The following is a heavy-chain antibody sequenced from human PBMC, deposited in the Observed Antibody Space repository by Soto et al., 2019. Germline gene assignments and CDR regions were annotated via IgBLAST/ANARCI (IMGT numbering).Heavy chain of an antibody. J-gene: IGHJ5*02. CDR1: GYTLTELS. CDR2: FDPEDGET. D-gene: IGHD2-15*01. V-gene: IGHV1-24*01. CDR3: ATATGDCSGGSCYYWFDP. Sequence: ASVKVSCKVSGYTLTELSMHWVRQAPGKGLEWMGGFDPEDGETIYAQKFQGRVAMTEDTSTDTAYMELSSLRSEDTAVYYCATATGDCSGGSCYYWFDPWGQGTLVT.